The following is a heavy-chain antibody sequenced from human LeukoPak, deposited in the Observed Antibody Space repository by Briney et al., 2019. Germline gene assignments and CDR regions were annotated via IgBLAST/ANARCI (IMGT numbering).Heavy chain of an antibody. V-gene: IGHV5-51*01. CDR2: IYPGDSDT. CDR3: AKGGRVGGGITMIRGVRNFYYYMDV. CDR1: GYSFTSYW. D-gene: IGHD3-10*01. Sequence: GESLKISCKGSGYSFTSYWIGWVRQMPGKGLEWMGIIYPGDSDTRYSPSFQGQVTISADKSISTAYLQWSSLKASDTAMYYCAKGGRVGGGITMIRGVRNFYYYMDVWGKGTTVIISS. J-gene: IGHJ6*03.